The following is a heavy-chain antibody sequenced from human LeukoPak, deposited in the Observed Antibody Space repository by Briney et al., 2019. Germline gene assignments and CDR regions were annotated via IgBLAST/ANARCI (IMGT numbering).Heavy chain of an antibody. Sequence: GASVKVSCKASAYTFTSYAISWMRQAPGPGLEWMGWISVYNGNTNYAQKFQGRVTMTTDTSTNTVYMELRSLRFDDTAVYYCARDLAGIVGVTAWFDPWGQGTLVTVSS. J-gene: IGHJ5*02. CDR2: ISVYNGNT. V-gene: IGHV1-18*01. D-gene: IGHD1-26*01. CDR3: ARDLAGIVGVTAWFDP. CDR1: AYTFTSYA.